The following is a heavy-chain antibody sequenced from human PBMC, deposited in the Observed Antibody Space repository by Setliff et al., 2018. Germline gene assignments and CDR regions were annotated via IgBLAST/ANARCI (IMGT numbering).Heavy chain of an antibody. CDR1: GYAFTGYY. CDR2: ISAYNGNT. Sequence: GASVKVSCKASGYAFTGYYMHWVRQAPGQGLEWMGWISAYNGNTNYAQKLQGRVTMTTDTSTSTAYMELRSLRSDDTAVYYCARKLGSSGWYTFDYWGQGTLVTVSS. J-gene: IGHJ4*02. D-gene: IGHD6-19*01. V-gene: IGHV1-18*04. CDR3: ARKLGSSGWYTFDY.